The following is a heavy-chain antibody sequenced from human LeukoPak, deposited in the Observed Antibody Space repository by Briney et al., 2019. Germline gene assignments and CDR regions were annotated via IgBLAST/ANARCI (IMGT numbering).Heavy chain of an antibody. Sequence: GGSLRLSCTASGFTFGDYAMSWFRQAPGKGLEWVGFIRSKAYGGTTEYAASVKGRSTISRDDSKSIAYLQMNSLKTEDTAVYYCTRELGWLPFDYWGQGTLVTVSS. CDR2: IRSKAYGGTT. D-gene: IGHD4-23*01. CDR1: GFTFGDYA. CDR3: TRELGWLPFDY. J-gene: IGHJ4*02. V-gene: IGHV3-49*03.